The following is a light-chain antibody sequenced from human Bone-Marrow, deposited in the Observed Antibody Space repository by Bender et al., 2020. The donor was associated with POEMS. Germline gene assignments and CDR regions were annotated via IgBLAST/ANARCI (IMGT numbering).Light chain of an antibody. J-gene: IGLJ3*02. Sequence: QSALTQPASVSGSPGQSITISCTGTSSDVGGYNYVSWYQQHPGKAPKLMIYDVIKRPSGVPDRFSGSKSGNTASLTVSGLQPDDEAHYYCSSYAGGNDVVVFGGGTRLTVL. CDR1: SSDVGGYNY. CDR2: DVI. CDR3: SSYAGGNDVVV. V-gene: IGLV2-8*01.